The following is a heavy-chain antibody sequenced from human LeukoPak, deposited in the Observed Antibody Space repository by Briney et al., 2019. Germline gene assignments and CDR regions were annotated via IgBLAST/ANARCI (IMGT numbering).Heavy chain of an antibody. Sequence: SVKVSCKASGGTFSSYAISWVRQAPGQGLEWMGRIIPILGIANYAQKFQGRVTITADKSTSTAYMELSSLRSEDTAVYYCASLSNSYKGAFDIWGQGTMVTVSS. CDR3: ASLSNSYKGAFDI. D-gene: IGHD3-16*02. CDR2: IIPILGIA. J-gene: IGHJ3*02. V-gene: IGHV1-69*04. CDR1: GGTFSSYA.